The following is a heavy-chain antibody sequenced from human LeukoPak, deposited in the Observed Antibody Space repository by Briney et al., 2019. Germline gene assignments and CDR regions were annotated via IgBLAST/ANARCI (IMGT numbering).Heavy chain of an antibody. J-gene: IGHJ6*03. CDR3: ARAPIPPLTGYYYMDV. CDR1: GFTFSSYW. V-gene: IGHV3-7*01. Sequence: PGGSLRLSCAASGFTFSSYWMSWVRQAPGKGLEWVVNIKQDGSEKYYVDSVKGRFTISRDNAKNSLYLQMNSLRAEDTAVYYCARAPIPPLTGYYYMDVWGKGTTVTVSS. CDR2: IKQDGSEK. D-gene: IGHD3-9*01.